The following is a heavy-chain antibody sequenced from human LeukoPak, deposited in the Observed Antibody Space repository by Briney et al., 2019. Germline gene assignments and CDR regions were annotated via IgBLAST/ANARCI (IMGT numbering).Heavy chain of an antibody. CDR3: ARQGPSSAGILWDY. CDR2: VYYSGTS. CDR1: GDSVRNGNYY. V-gene: IGHV4-39*01. Sequence: SETLSLTCTVSGDSVRNGNYYWGWIRQPPXXGXXWIGTVYYSGTSYYGPSLQSRTTMSVDTLKNQFSLNLKSVTVADTAVYYCARQGPSSAGILWDYWGQGILVTVSS. J-gene: IGHJ4*02. D-gene: IGHD3-9*01.